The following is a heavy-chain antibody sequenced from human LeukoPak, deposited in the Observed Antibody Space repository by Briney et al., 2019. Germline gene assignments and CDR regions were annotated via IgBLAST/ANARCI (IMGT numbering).Heavy chain of an antibody. CDR2: IYTSGST. CDR1: GGSISSYY. CDR3: ARTEGIPLPYYFDY. J-gene: IGHJ4*02. V-gene: IGHV4-4*07. Sequence: PSETLSLTCTVSGGSISSYYWSWIRQPAGKGLEWIGRIYTSGSTNYNPSLKSRVTMSVDTSKNQFSLKLSSVTAADTAVYYCARTEGIPLPYYFDYWGQGTLVTVSS. D-gene: IGHD6-13*01.